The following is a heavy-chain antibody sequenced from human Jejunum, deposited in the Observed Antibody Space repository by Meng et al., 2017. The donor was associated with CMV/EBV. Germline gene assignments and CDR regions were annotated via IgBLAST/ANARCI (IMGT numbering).Heavy chain of an antibody. CDR2: ISSGSTIT. CDR3: AKDISFRRLLSGYYYGMDA. CDR1: YA. J-gene: IGHJ6*02. V-gene: IGHV3-23*03. Sequence: YALCWVRQAPGKGLEWVSIISSGSTITNYADSAKGRFTISRDNSKNTLYLQMNSLRAEDTAVYYCAKDISFRRLLSGYYYGMDAWGQGTTVTVSS. D-gene: IGHD6-25*01.